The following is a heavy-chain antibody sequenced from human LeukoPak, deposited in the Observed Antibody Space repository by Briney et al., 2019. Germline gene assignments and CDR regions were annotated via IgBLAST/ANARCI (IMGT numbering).Heavy chain of an antibody. CDR3: AREAYDSSGYHNY. D-gene: IGHD3-22*01. CDR1: GFTFSSYS. V-gene: IGHV3-21*01. CDR2: ISSSSSYI. Sequence: GGSLRLSCAASGFTFSSYSMNWVRQAPGKGREWVSSISSSSSYIYYADSVKGRFTISRDNAKNSLYLQMNSLRAEDTAVYYCAREAYDSSGYHNYWGQGTLVTVSS. J-gene: IGHJ4*02.